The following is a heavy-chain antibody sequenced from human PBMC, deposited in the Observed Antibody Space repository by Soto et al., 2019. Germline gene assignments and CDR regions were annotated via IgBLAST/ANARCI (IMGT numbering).Heavy chain of an antibody. CDR2: ISGSGSTI. CDR1: AFTFSSYE. CDR3: ARGGRGYSYGPFDY. D-gene: IGHD5-18*01. J-gene: IGHJ4*02. Sequence: PGGALRLSCAASAFTFSSYEMNWFRQAPGKGLEWVSYISGSGSTIYYADSVKGRFTISRDNAKNSLYLQMNSLRAEDTAVYYCARGGRGYSYGPFDYWGQGTLVTVS. V-gene: IGHV3-48*03.